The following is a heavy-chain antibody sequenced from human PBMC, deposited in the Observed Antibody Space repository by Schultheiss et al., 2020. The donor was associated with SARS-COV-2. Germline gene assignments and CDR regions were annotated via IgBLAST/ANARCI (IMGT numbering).Heavy chain of an antibody. CDR3: AKGNYDFWSGYVGPHYFEY. CDR2: ISGSGRST. CDR1: GFTFSSYA. D-gene: IGHD3-3*01. Sequence: GESLKISCEASGFTFSSYAMSWVRQAPVRGLEWVASISGSGRSTNYADSVWGRFTVSRDNSKNAVYLELNSLRGDDTAVYYCAKGNYDFWSGYVGPHYFEYWGQGTLVTVSS. J-gene: IGHJ4*02. V-gene: IGHV3-23*01.